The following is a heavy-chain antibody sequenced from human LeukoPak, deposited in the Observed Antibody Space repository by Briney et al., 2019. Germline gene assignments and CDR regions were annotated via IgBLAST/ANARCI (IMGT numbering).Heavy chain of an antibody. D-gene: IGHD2-21*01. CDR3: AKVDHSLVWCPDY. CDR1: GFTFSSYA. V-gene: IGHV3-23*01. Sequence: PGGSLRLSCAASGFTFSSYAMSWVRQAPGKGLDWVSAISGSGGSTYYADSVKGRFTISRDNSKNTLYLQMNSLRAEHTAVYYCAKVDHSLVWCPDYWGQGTLVTVSS. J-gene: IGHJ4*02. CDR2: ISGSGGST.